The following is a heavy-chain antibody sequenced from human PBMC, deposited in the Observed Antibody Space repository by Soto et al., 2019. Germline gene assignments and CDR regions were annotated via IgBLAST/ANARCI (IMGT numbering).Heavy chain of an antibody. V-gene: IGHV1-58*01. D-gene: IGHD3-22*01. J-gene: IGHJ4*02. CDR1: GFSFTSSA. CDR3: ARNHYYDSSGYYFVS. CDR2: IVVGSGNT. Sequence: SVKVSCKASGFSFTSSAVQWVRQARGQRLEWIGWIVVGSGNTNYAQKFQERVTITRDMSTSTAYMELSSLRSEDTAVYYCARNHYYDSSGYYFVSWGQGILITVSS.